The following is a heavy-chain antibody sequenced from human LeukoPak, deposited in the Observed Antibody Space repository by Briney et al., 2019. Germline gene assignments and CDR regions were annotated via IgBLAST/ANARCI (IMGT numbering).Heavy chain of an antibody. J-gene: IGHJ4*02. Sequence: GGSLRLSCTASGFTFRDYDMSWFRQAPGKGLEWVGFMRRKADGGTTEYAASMRGRFTISRDDPKSIAYLRMNSLKTEDTGVYYCTRNQDYYDSSGYATPYFDYWGQGTLVTVSS. D-gene: IGHD3-22*01. CDR3: TRNQDYYDSSGYATPYFDY. CDR1: GFTFRDYD. V-gene: IGHV3-49*03. CDR2: MRRKADGGTT.